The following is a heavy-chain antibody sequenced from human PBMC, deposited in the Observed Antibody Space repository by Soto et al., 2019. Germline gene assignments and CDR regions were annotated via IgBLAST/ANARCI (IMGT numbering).Heavy chain of an antibody. D-gene: IGHD2-15*01. CDR1: GYSFTSYW. Sequence: EVQLVQSGAEVKKPGESLKISCKGSGYSFTSYWIGWVRQMPGKGLEWMGIIYPGDSDTRYSPSFQGQVTISADKSISPAYLQWSSLKASDTAMYYCARRPHYCSGGSCYSYWGQGTLVTVSS. V-gene: IGHV5-51*01. CDR2: IYPGDSDT. CDR3: ARRPHYCSGGSCYSY. J-gene: IGHJ4*02.